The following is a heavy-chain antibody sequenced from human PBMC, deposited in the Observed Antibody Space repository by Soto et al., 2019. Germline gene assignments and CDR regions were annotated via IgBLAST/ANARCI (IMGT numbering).Heavy chain of an antibody. CDR1: GGSLSRSRYY. J-gene: IGHJ4*02. V-gene: IGHV4-39*07. D-gene: IGHD5-12*01. CDR2: IYYSGST. Sequence: SETLSLTCTVSGGSLSRSRYYWGWIRQPPGKGLEWIGSIYYSGSTYYNPSLKSRVTISVDTSKNQFSLKLSSVTAADTAVYYCARSREYSGYFPYTIDYWGQGTLVTVSS. CDR3: ARSREYSGYFPYTIDY.